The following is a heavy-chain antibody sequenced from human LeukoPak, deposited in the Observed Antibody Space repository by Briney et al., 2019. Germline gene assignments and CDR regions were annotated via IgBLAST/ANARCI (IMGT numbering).Heavy chain of an antibody. CDR1: GGSISSGGYS. Sequence: PSETLSLTCAVSGGSISSGGYSWSWIRQPPGKGLEWIGYIYHSGSTYYNPSLKSRVTISLDTSKNTFSLKLSSVIDADTAVYYCSRLRYVEYVWVTYRYEARGWFDPWGQGTLVTVSS. V-gene: IGHV4-30-2*01. D-gene: IGHD3-16*02. CDR2: IYHSGST. CDR3: SRLRYVEYVWVTYRYEARGWFDP. J-gene: IGHJ5*02.